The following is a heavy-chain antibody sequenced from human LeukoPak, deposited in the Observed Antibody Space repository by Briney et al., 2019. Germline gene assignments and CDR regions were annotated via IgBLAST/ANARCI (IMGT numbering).Heavy chain of an antibody. CDR1: GFIFSSYS. J-gene: IGHJ4*02. V-gene: IGHV3-48*01. D-gene: IGHD5-12*01. Sequence: GGSLRLSCAASGFIFSSYSMNWVRQAPGKGLEWVSYISSSSSTIYYADSVKGRFTISRDNAKNSLYLQMNSLRAEDTAVYYCAKDDAWVRYQDWGQGTLVTVSS. CDR2: ISSSSSTI. CDR3: AKDDAWVRYQD.